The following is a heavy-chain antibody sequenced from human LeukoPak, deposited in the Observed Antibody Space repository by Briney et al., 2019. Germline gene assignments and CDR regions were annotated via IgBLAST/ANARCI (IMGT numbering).Heavy chain of an antibody. CDR2: INPNSGGT. D-gene: IGHD4-17*01. CDR3: GTTVTTGRRY. CDR1: GYTFTGYY. Sequence: ASVKVSCKASGYTFTGYYMHWVRQAPGQGLEWMGWINPNSGGTNYAQKFQGRVTMTRDTSISTAYMELSGLRSDDTAVYYCGTTVTTGRRYWGQGTLVTVSS. V-gene: IGHV1-2*02. J-gene: IGHJ4*02.